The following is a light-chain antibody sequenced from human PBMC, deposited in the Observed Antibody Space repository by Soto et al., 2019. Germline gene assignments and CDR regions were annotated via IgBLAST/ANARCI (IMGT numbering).Light chain of an antibody. CDR1: SSDVGGYNY. V-gene: IGLV2-8*01. CDR3: SSYAGSNTNYV. CDR2: EVS. Sequence: QSVLTQPPSASGSPGQSVTISCIGTSSDVGGYNYVSWYQQHPGKAPKLMIYEVSKRPSGVPDRFSGSKSGNTASLTVSGLQAEDEADYYCSSYAGSNTNYVFGTGTKVTVL. J-gene: IGLJ1*01.